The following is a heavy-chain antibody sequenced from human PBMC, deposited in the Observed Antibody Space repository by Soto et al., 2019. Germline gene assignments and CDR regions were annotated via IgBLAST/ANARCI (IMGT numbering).Heavy chain of an antibody. CDR1: GGSISSSNW. V-gene: IGHV4-4*02. CDR2: IYHSGST. CDR3: ARALRYSSSWQEDYYYYGMDV. Sequence: SETLSLTCAVSGGSISSSNWWSWVRQPPGKGLEWIGEIYHSGSTNYNPSLKSRVTISVDKSKNQFSLKLSSVTAADTAVYYCARALRYSSSWQEDYYYYGMDVWGQGTTVTVSS. J-gene: IGHJ6*02. D-gene: IGHD6-13*01.